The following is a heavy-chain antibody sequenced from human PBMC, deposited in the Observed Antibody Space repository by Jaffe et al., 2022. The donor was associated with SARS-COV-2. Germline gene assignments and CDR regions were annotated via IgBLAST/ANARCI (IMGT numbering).Heavy chain of an antibody. J-gene: IGHJ4*02. V-gene: IGHV3-30-3*01. CDR1: GFTFSSYA. D-gene: IGHD3-22*01. CDR3: ARAKSRSGYYYALDY. CDR2: ISYDGSNK. Sequence: QVQLVESGGGVVQPGRSLRLSCAASGFTFSSYAMHWVRQAPGKGLEWVAVISYDGSNKYYADSVKGRFTISRDNSKNTLYLQMNSLRAEDTAVYYCARAKSRSGYYYALDYWGQGTLVTVSS.